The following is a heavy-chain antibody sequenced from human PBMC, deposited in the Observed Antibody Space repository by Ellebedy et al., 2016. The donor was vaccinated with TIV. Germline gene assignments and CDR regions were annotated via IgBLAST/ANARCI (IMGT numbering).Heavy chain of an antibody. D-gene: IGHD2-21*02. Sequence: SETLSLTXTVSGGSISSRNHYWAWIRQPPGKGLEWIGSFYYSGSAYYNPSLESRVTISLDTSKNEFSLKLTSVSAADTAMYYCARDVYGDDLPFDYWGQGTLVTVSS. CDR1: GGSISSRNHY. J-gene: IGHJ4*02. V-gene: IGHV4-39*07. CDR2: FYYSGSA. CDR3: ARDVYGDDLPFDY.